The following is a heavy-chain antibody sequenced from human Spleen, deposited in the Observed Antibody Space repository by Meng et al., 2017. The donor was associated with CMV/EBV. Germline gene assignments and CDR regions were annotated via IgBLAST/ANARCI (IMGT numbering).Heavy chain of an antibody. CDR1: GGSFSGYY. J-gene: IGHJ5*02. CDR2: INHSGST. V-gene: IGHV4-34*01. Sequence: QVQVREWGAGLFKPSETLSLTCAVYGGSFSGYYWSWIRQPPGKGLEWIGEINHSGSTNYNPSLKSRVTISVDTSKNQFSLKLSSVTAADTAVYYCARGQIAAGFDPWGQGTLVTVSS. D-gene: IGHD6-13*01. CDR3: ARGQIAAGFDP.